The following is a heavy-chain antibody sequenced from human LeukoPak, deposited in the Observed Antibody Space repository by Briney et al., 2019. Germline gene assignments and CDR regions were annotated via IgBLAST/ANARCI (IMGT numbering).Heavy chain of an antibody. CDR2: IYYSGTT. CDR3: ARRIRYYTGSGSYYSWFDP. Sequence: PSGTLSLTSTVSGDSISSRTYCWGWIRQPPGKGLEWIGSIYYSGTTYYNPSLKSRVTISVDTSKNQFSLKLSSVTAADTAVYYCARRIRYYTGSGSYYSWFDPWGQGTLVTVSS. D-gene: IGHD3-10*01. V-gene: IGHV4-39*01. CDR1: GDSISSRTYC. J-gene: IGHJ5*02.